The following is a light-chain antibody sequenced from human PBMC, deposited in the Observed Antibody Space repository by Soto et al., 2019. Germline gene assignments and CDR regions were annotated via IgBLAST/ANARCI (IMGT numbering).Light chain of an antibody. CDR2: DAS. V-gene: IGKV3-11*01. CDR3: QQRSKWPLT. Sequence: EIVLTQSPGTLSLSPGERATLSCRASQSISSYLGWYQQKRGQAPRLLIYDASNRAAGIPARFSGSGSGTDFTLTISSLEPEDFAVYYCQQRSKWPLTFGGGTKVEIK. CDR1: QSISSY. J-gene: IGKJ4*01.